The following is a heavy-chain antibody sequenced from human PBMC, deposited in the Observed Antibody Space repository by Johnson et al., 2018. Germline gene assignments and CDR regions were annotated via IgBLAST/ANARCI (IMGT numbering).Heavy chain of an antibody. CDR1: GFNFSHND. CDR2: IGPAGDT. Sequence: VQLVQSGGGLVQPGGSLRLSCVASGFNFSHNDMHWVRQTTGRGLEWVSTIGPAGDTYYSGSVKGRFTISRENAKNSLYLQMNSLRAGDTAVYYCVRDSTMGGNYNYVVDVWGQGTTVTVSS. CDR3: VRDSTMGGNYNYVVDV. V-gene: IGHV3-13*04. J-gene: IGHJ6*02. D-gene: IGHD4/OR15-4a*01.